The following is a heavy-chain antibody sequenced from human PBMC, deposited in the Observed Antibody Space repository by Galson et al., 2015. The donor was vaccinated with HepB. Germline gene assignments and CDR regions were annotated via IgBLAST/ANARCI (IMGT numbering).Heavy chain of an antibody. Sequence: SVKVSCKASGYTFTSYYMHWVRQAPGQGLEWMGIINPSGGSTSYAQKFQGRVTMTRDTSTSTVYMELSSLRSEDTAVYYCARDWDRTWIQLPRYGMDVWGQGTTVTVSS. D-gene: IGHD5-18*01. CDR3: ARDWDRTWIQLPRYGMDV. V-gene: IGHV1-46*01. CDR1: GYTFTSYY. CDR2: INPSGGST. J-gene: IGHJ6*02.